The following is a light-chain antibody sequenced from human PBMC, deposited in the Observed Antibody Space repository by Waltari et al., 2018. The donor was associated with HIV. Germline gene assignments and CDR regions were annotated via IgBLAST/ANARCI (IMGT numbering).Light chain of an antibody. J-gene: IGKJ5*01. Sequence: DIQMTQSPSTLSASVGDRVTITCRSSQSISTWLAWYQQQPGRAPKLLIHKTSSLHSGVPSRFSGSGSGTEFSLTISSLQPDDFTTYYCQQYHSYSLTFGQGTRLEMK. CDR1: QSISTW. CDR2: KTS. V-gene: IGKV1-5*03. CDR3: QQYHSYSLT.